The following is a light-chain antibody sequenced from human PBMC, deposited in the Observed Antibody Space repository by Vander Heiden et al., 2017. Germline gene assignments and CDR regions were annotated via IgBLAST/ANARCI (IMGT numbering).Light chain of an antibody. CDR2: GAS. CDR3: QQYGSSPLT. CDR1: QSISSSY. V-gene: IGKV3-20*01. J-gene: IGKJ4*01. Sequence: EIVLTQSPGTLSLSPGERATLTCRASQSISSSYLAWYQQKPGQSPRLLIYGASCRSTGLPDRFRGSGSRTDFTLTISRLEPEDFAVYYCQQYGSSPLTFGGGTKMEIK.